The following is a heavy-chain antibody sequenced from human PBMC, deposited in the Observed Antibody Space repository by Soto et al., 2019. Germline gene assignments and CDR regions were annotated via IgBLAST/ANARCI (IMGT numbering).Heavy chain of an antibody. CDR3: ARDFPYYYYYYMDV. Sequence: EVQLVESGGGLVQPGGSLRLSCAASGFTFSSYWMSWVRQAPGKGLEWVANIKQDGSEKYYVDSVKGRFTISRDNAKNSLYLQMNSLRAEDTAVYYCARDFPYYYYYYMDVWGKGTTVTVSS. CDR1: GFTFSSYW. J-gene: IGHJ6*03. V-gene: IGHV3-7*01. CDR2: IKQDGSEK.